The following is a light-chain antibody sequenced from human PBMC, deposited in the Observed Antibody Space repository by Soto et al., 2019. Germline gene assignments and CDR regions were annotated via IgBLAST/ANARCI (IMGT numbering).Light chain of an antibody. J-gene: IGKJ1*01. CDR3: HQYGSSPGT. Sequence: EIVMTQSPATLSVSPGERATLSCRASQSISSNLAWYQQKLGQAPRLLIYRASTRATGIPARFSGSGSGTEFTLTISSLQSEDFALYYCHQYGSSPGTFGQGTKVDIK. CDR1: QSISSN. CDR2: RAS. V-gene: IGKV3-15*01.